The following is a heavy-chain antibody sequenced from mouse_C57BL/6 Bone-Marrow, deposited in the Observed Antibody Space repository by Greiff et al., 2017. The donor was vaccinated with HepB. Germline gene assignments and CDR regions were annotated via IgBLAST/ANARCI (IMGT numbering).Heavy chain of an antibody. CDR3: ARERVLDWYFDV. V-gene: IGHV3-6*01. Sequence: EVKLQESGPGLVKPSQSLSLTCSVTGYSITSGYYWNWIRQFPGNKLEWMGYISYDGSNNYNPSLKNRISITRDTSKNQFFLKLNSVTTEDTATYYCARERVLDWYFDVWGTGTTVTVSS. D-gene: IGHD5-1*01. CDR2: ISYDGSN. J-gene: IGHJ1*03. CDR1: GYSITSGYY.